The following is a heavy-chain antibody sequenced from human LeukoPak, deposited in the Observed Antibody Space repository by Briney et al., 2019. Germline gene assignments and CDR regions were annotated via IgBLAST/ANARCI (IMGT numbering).Heavy chain of an antibody. Sequence: SGGSLRLSCAASGFTVSSNYMSWVRQAPGKGLERVSVIYSGGSTYYADSVKGRFTISRDNSKNTLYLQMNSLRAEDTAVYYCAREVVGDSSRPSYYYYGMDVWGQGTTVTVSS. CDR2: IYSGGST. V-gene: IGHV3-53*01. CDR3: AREVVGDSSRPSYYYYGMDV. CDR1: GFTVSSNY. D-gene: IGHD3-22*01. J-gene: IGHJ6*02.